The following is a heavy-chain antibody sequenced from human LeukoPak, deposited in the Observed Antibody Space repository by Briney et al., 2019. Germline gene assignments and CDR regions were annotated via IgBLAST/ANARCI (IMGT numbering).Heavy chain of an antibody. CDR1: RFTFGAYA. V-gene: IGHV3-23*01. J-gene: IGHJ4*02. D-gene: IGHD4-17*01. CDR3: AKGDAYGDYFYFDN. CDR2: ISGSGVST. Sequence: PGGSLRLSCAASRFTFGAYAMTWVRQAPGKGLEWVSGISGSGVSTYYADSVKGRFTISRDNSKNTVFLQMSSLSPEDTATYYCAKGDAYGDYFYFDNWGQGTLVTVSS.